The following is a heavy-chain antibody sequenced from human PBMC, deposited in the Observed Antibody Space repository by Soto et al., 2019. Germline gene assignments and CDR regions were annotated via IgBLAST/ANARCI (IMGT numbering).Heavy chain of an antibody. V-gene: IGHV1-69*12. CDR3: ARGARFLEWLSFDH. CDR2: IIPIFGTA. Sequence: QVQLEQSGAEVKTLGSSVKVSCKASGDTFNKYAISWVRQAPGQGLEWMGGIIPIFGTANYAPQFQDRATITADEATRTAYMELSSLKSDDTAVYFCARGARFLEWLSFDHWGQGTLVTVSS. CDR1: GDTFNKYA. J-gene: IGHJ4*02. D-gene: IGHD3-3*01.